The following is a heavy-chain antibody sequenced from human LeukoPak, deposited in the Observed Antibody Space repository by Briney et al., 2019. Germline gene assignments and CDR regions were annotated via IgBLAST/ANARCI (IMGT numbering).Heavy chain of an antibody. CDR3: AKQRVSNGYYYFDY. D-gene: IGHD3-22*01. CDR1: GFSISSYA. Sequence: GGTLRLSCAASGFSISSYAMSWVRQAPGKGLEWVSSFSSGASTDYADSVKGRFTISRDNPKNTVYLQMNSLRAEDTAVYYCAKQRVSNGYYYFDYWGQGTLVTVSS. CDR2: FSSGAST. J-gene: IGHJ4*02. V-gene: IGHV3-23*01.